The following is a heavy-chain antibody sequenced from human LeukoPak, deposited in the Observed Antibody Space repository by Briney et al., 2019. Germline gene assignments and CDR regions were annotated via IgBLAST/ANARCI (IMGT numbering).Heavy chain of an antibody. J-gene: IGHJ4*02. CDR1: GYSFTNYG. CDR2: ISSYNGDT. V-gene: IGHV1-18*01. CDR3: ARYFYDDSGFPNYSFDY. D-gene: IGHD3-22*01. Sequence: GASVKVSCKASGYSFTNYGITWVRQAPGQGLEWMGWISSYNGDTNYAQKFQGRATMTTDTSTTTAYMELRSLRSDDTAIYYCARYFYDDSGFPNYSFDYWGLGTLVTVSS.